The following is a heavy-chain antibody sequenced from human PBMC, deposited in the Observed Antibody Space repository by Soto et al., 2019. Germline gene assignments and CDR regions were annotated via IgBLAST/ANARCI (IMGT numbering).Heavy chain of an antibody. V-gene: IGHV4-59*01. CDR2: IYYSGST. J-gene: IGHJ6*02. Sequence: LSLTFTVSGGSIISYYWSWIRQPPGKGLEWIGYIYYSGSTNYNPSLKSRVTISVDTSKNQFSLKLSSVTAADTAVYYCASSEGAGYPYYYYGMDVWGQGTTVTVSS. D-gene: IGHD3-9*01. CDR1: GGSIISYY. CDR3: ASSEGAGYPYYYYGMDV.